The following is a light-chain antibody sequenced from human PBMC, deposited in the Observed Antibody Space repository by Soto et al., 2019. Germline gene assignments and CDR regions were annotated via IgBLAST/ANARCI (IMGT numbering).Light chain of an antibody. CDR1: EDISNY. CDR3: QNYNRAPWT. J-gene: IGKJ1*01. CDR2: GAS. Sequence: DIQMTQSRSSLSASVGDRVTITCRASEDISNYLAWYQQKPGKVPKLLIYGASTLQSGVPSRFSGSGSGTDFTLTISSLQTEDVATYYCQNYNRAPWTFGEGTKVESK. V-gene: IGKV1-27*01.